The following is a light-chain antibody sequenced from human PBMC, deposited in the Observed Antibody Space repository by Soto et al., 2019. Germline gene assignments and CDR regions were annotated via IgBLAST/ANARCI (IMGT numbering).Light chain of an antibody. CDR1: SSDVANYNY. V-gene: IGLV2-14*01. CDR3: SSYTISSTWV. CDR2: EVS. J-gene: IGLJ3*02. Sequence: QSVLTQPASVSGSPGQSIAISCTGTSSDVANYNYVSWYQQHPGKAPKLMIYEVSNRPSGVSNRFSGSKSGNTASLTISGLQAEDEADYYCSSYTISSTWVFGGGTKLTVL.